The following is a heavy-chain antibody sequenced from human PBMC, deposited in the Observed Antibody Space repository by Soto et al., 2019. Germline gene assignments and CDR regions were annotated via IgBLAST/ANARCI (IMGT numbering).Heavy chain of an antibody. CDR1: GFSFSYYA. V-gene: IGHV3-30-3*01. CDR3: ASPYCSGGSCYHTEYFQH. J-gene: IGHJ1*01. D-gene: IGHD2-15*01. Sequence: QVHLVESGGGVVQPGRSLRLSCEASGFSFSYYAMHWVRQAPGKGLEWVAVIAYDGSKKYYADSVKGRFTISRDNSKNTLYLQMNSLRDEDTAIYYCASPYCSGGSCYHTEYFQHWGQGTLVTVSS. CDR2: IAYDGSKK.